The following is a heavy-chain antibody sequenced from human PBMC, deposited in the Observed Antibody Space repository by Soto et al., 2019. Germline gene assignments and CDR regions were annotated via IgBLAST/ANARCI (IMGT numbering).Heavy chain of an antibody. J-gene: IGHJ4*02. CDR1: GGSISSYY. CDR3: ARWDYGSGSNDY. D-gene: IGHD3-10*01. Sequence: QVQLQESGPGLVKPSETLSLTCTVSGGSISSYYWSWIRQPPGKGLAWIGYIYYSGSTNYNPSLKSRVTISVDTSKNQFSLKLSSVTAADTAVYYCARWDYGSGSNDYWGQGTLVTVSS. CDR2: IYYSGST. V-gene: IGHV4-59*08.